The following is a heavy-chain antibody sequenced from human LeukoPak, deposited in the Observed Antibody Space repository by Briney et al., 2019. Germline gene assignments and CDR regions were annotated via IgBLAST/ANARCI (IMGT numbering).Heavy chain of an antibody. D-gene: IGHD4-17*01. CDR3: ARDRTTVTTGGVFYYYGMDV. J-gene: IGHJ6*02. CDR1: GGSISYYH. CDR2: IYYSGST. V-gene: IGHV4-59*01. Sequence: SETLSLTCSVSGGSISYYHWSWIRQPPGKGLEWIGYIYYSGSTNYNPSLKSRVTISIDTSKNQFSLRLSSVTAADTAVYYCARDRTTVTTGGVFYYYGMDVWGQGTTVIVSS.